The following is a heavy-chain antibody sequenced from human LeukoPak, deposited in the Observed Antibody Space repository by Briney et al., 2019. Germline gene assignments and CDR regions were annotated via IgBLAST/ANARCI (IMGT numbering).Heavy chain of an antibody. J-gene: IGHJ4*02. CDR2: MNPNSGNT. CDR3: ARGLARGVKEC. V-gene: IGHV1-8*01. Sequence: GASVKVSCKASGYIFTSYGISWVRQASGQGLEWMGWMNPNSGNTGYAQKFQGRVTMTRNTSISTAYMELSSLRSEDTAVYYCARGLARGVKECWGQGTLVTVSS. CDR1: GYIFTSYG. D-gene: IGHD3-10*01.